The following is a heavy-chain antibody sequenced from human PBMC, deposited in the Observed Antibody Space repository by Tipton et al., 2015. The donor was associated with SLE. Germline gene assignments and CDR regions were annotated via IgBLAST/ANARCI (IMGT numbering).Heavy chain of an antibody. Sequence: SLRLSCTTSGFTFGDYAMGWVRQAPGKGLEWVANIRKDGNEKYYVDSVRGRFTISRDNAKKSLYLQMNSLRVEDTALYYCASGLTTETNFGVDVWGQGTTVTVSS. V-gene: IGHV3-7*01. CDR2: IRKDGNEK. D-gene: IGHD1-14*01. CDR3: ASGLTTETNFGVDV. J-gene: IGHJ6*02. CDR1: GFTFGDYA.